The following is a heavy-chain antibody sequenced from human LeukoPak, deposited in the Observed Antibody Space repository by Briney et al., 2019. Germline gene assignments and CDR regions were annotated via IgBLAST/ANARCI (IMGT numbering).Heavy chain of an antibody. CDR2: IYYSGST. Sequence: SETLSLTCAVYGGSFSGYYWSWIRQPPGKGLEWIGSIYYSGSTYYNPSLKSRVTISVDTSKNQFSLKLSSVTAADTAVYYCARLSAVANFDYWGQGTLVTVSS. D-gene: IGHD5-12*01. CDR1: GGSFSGYY. V-gene: IGHV4-34*01. J-gene: IGHJ4*02. CDR3: ARLSAVANFDY.